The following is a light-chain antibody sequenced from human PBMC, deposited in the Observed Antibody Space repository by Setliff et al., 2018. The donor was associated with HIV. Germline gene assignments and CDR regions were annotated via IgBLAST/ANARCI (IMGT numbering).Light chain of an antibody. V-gene: IGLV1-40*01. CDR1: SSNIGAGYN. CDR3: QSYDSSLSGGV. J-gene: IGLJ3*02. Sequence: QSVLTQPPSVSGAPGQRVTISCTGSSSNIGAGYNVHWYQQLPGTVPKLLIYDNNNRPSGVSDRFSASRSGTSASLAITGLQAEDEADYYCQSYDSSLSGGVFGGGTKVTV. CDR2: DNN.